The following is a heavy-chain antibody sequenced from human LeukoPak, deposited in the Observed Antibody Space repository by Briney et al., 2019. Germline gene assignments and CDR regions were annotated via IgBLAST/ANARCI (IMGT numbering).Heavy chain of an antibody. CDR2: IIPIFGTA. Sequence: GASVKVSCTASGGTFISYAISWVRQAPGQGLEWMGGIIPIFGTANYAQKFQGRVTITADESTSTAYMELSSLRSEDTAVYYCARHTRQDYGMDVWGQGTTVTVSS. CDR3: ARHTRQDYGMDV. D-gene: IGHD3-16*02. CDR1: GGTFISYA. V-gene: IGHV1-69*13. J-gene: IGHJ6*02.